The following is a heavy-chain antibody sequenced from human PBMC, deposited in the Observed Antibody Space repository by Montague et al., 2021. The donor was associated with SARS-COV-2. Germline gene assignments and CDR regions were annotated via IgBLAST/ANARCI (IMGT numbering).Heavy chain of an antibody. CDR1: GGSFSGDY. V-gene: IGHV4-34*01. CDR3: ARAMEDVTMMVVVMTGVEHYFDF. D-gene: IGHD3-22*01. Sequence: SETLSLTCAVYGGSFSGDYWWWIRQPPGRGREGSGGINHSGGTNYYPSLKSRGGRSLDTSKSQFSLKLSTVAAADTAVYYCARAMEDVTMMVVVMTGVEHYFDFWGQGTLVTVSS. J-gene: IGHJ4*02. CDR2: INHSGGT.